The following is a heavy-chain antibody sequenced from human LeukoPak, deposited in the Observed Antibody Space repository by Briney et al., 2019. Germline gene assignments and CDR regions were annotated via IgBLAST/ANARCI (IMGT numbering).Heavy chain of an antibody. CDR2: IKHDGSEK. CDR3: ARDWDYYDNSGYYFEY. Sequence: GGSLRLSCAASGFTFTSYAMSWVRQAPGKGLEWVAIIKHDGSEKYYVDSVKGRFTISRDSAKNSLYLQMNSLRAEDTAVYYCARDWDYYDNSGYYFEYWGRGTLVTVSS. D-gene: IGHD3-22*01. CDR1: GFTFTSYA. J-gene: IGHJ4*02. V-gene: IGHV3-7*05.